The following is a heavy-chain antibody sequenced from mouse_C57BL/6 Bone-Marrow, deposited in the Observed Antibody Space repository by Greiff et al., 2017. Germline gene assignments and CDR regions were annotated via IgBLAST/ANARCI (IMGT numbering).Heavy chain of an antibody. Sequence: QVQLKESGPGLVQPSQSLSITCTVSGFSLTSYGVHWVRQSPGKGLEWLGVIWSGGSTDYNAAFISRLSISKDNSKSQVFFQMNSLQADDTAIYYCARIYGTPFAYWGQGTLVTVSA. V-gene: IGHV2-2*01. CDR3: ARIYGTPFAY. CDR1: GFSLTSYG. CDR2: IWSGGST. D-gene: IGHD2-1*01. J-gene: IGHJ3*01.